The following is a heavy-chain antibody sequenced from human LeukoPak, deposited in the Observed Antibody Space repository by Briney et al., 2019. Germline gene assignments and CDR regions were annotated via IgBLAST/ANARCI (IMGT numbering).Heavy chain of an antibody. J-gene: IGHJ5*02. D-gene: IGHD1-7*01. CDR1: GFTFGDYD. Sequence: GGSLRLSCIASGFTFGDYDMSWVRQAPGKGLEWVANIKQDGSEKYYVDSVKGRFTISRDNAKNSLYLQMNSLRAEDTAAYYCARGATDTTRWFDPWGQGTLVIVSS. CDR3: ARGATDTTRWFDP. V-gene: IGHV3-7*01. CDR2: IKQDGSEK.